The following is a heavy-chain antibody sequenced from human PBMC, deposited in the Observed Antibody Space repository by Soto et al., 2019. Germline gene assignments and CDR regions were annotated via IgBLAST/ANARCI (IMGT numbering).Heavy chain of an antibody. CDR1: ADTFTSYY. Sequence: GASVKVSCNAPADTFTSYYIHWVPPAPGHGLEWMGIINPNGASTRFAQTFQGRITMTRDTSTSTVYMELRSLRSEDTAIYYCARSSAGVFGIIIEGSNGLAPWGQGSLVTVSS. CDR2: INPNGAST. V-gene: IGHV1-46*01. CDR3: ARSSAGVFGIIIEGSNGLAP. D-gene: IGHD3-16*02. J-gene: IGHJ5*02.